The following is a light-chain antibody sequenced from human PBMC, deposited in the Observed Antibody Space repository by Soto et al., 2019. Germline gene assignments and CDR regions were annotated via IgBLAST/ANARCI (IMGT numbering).Light chain of an antibody. CDR3: QQYGAYPLT. CDR2: GVS. CDR1: QSVRSTY. J-gene: IGKJ4*01. Sequence: EIVLTQSPGTLSLSPGERATLSCRASQSVRSTYLAWYQQKPGLAHRLLIFGVSNRATGIPDRFSGSGSGTDFTLTISRLEPEDFAVYYCQQYGAYPLTFGGGTRVEIK. V-gene: IGKV3-20*01.